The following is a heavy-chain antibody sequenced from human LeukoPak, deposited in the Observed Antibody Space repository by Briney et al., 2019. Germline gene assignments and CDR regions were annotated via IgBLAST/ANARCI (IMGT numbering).Heavy chain of an antibody. J-gene: IGHJ4*02. D-gene: IGHD3-10*01. CDR1: GYTFTGYY. Sequence: GASVKVSCKPSGYTFTGYYMHWVRQAPGQGLEWMGWIDPDSGGTNYAQKFQGRVTMTRDTSISTAYMEVGRLRSDDTAVYYCARTDYYGSGSYGYWGQGTLVTVSS. V-gene: IGHV1-2*02. CDR2: IDPDSGGT. CDR3: ARTDYYGSGSYGY.